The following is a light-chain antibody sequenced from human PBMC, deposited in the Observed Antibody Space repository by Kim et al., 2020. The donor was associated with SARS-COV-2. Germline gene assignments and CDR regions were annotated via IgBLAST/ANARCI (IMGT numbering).Light chain of an antibody. V-gene: IGLV3-19*01. Sequence: ALGQTVRITCQGDSLRSYYATWYQQKPGQAPVFVIYGKNNRPSGIPDRFSGSTSGNTASLTITGAQAEDEADYYCNSRDSSGNHLIFGGGNQLTVL. CDR2: GKN. J-gene: IGLJ2*01. CDR1: SLRSYY. CDR3: NSRDSSGNHLI.